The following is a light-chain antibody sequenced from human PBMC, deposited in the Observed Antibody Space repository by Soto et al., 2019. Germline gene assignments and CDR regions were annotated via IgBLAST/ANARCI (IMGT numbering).Light chain of an antibody. CDR3: CSYAGSRV. V-gene: IGLV2-23*01. J-gene: IGLJ3*02. CDR2: ESS. Sequence: QSALTQPASVSGSPGQSITISCTGTSSDVGSYNLVSWYQQHPGKAPKLMIYESSKRPSGVSNRFSGSKSGNTASLTISGLQADDEADYYCCSYAGSRVFGGGTKVTVL. CDR1: SSDVGSYNL.